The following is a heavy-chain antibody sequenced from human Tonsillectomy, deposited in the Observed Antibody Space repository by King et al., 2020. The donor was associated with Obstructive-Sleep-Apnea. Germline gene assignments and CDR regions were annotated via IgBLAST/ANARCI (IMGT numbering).Heavy chain of an antibody. CDR3: ARGGDIVVVTTAMRSWYFDL. Sequence: VQLVESGGGLVQPGGSLRLSCAASGFSFSSFWMSCVRQAPGKVLEGVANIKQDGSEKYYVDSVKGRFTISRDNAQNSRYLQMNSLRADDTAVYYCARGGDIVVVTTAMRSWYFDLWGRGTLVTVSS. D-gene: IGHD2-2*01. CDR2: IKQDGSEK. J-gene: IGHJ2*01. CDR1: GFSFSSFW. V-gene: IGHV3-7*01.